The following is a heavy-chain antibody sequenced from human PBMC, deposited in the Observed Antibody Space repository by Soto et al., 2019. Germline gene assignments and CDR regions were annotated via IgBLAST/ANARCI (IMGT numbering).Heavy chain of an antibody. CDR2: ISSSGSTI. CDR3: ARPLHDYGDFFSFDY. J-gene: IGHJ4*02. Sequence: GSLRLSCAASGFTFSSYEMNWVRQAPGKGLEWVSYISSSGSTIYYADSVKGRFTISRDNAKNSLYLQMNSLRAEDTAVYYCARPLHDYGDFFSFDYWGQGTLVTVS. CDR1: GFTFSSYE. V-gene: IGHV3-48*03. D-gene: IGHD4-17*01.